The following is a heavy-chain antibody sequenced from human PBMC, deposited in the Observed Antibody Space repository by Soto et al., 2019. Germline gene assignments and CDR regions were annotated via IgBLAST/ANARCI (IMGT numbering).Heavy chain of an antibody. Sequence: GESLKISCKGSGYSFTSYWISWVRQMPGKGLEWMGRIDPSDSYTNYSPSFQGHVTISADKSISTAYLQWSSLKASDTAMYYCAATFGVVTPIYYYGMDVWGQGTTVTV. D-gene: IGHD3-3*01. J-gene: IGHJ6*02. CDR3: AATFGVVTPIYYYGMDV. V-gene: IGHV5-10-1*01. CDR2: IDPSDSYT. CDR1: GYSFTSYW.